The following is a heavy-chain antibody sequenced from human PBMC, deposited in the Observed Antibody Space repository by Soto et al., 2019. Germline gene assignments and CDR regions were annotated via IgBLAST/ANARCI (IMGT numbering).Heavy chain of an antibody. CDR1: GYSFTSYW. J-gene: IGHJ6*02. V-gene: IGHV5-51*01. CDR2: IYPGDSDT. D-gene: IGHD3-22*01. Sequence: GESLKISCKGSGYSFTSYWIGWVRQMPGKGLEWMRIIYPGDSDTRYSPSFQGQVTISADKSISTAYLQWSSLKASDTAMYYCARYTYYYDSSDYGMDVWGQGTTVTVSS. CDR3: ARYTYYYDSSDYGMDV.